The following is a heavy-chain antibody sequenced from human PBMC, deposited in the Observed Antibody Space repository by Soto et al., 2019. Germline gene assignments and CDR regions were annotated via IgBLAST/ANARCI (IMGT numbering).Heavy chain of an antibody. CDR3: ARAASYRYSGSYGFYFDY. D-gene: IGHD1-26*01. Sequence: SETLSLTCAVYGGSFSGYYWSWIRQPPGKGLEWIGEINHSGSTNYNPSLKSRVTIPVDTSKNQFSLKLSSVTAADTAVYYCARAASYRYSGSYGFYFDYWGQGTLVTVSS. V-gene: IGHV4-34*01. CDR1: GGSFSGYY. J-gene: IGHJ4*02. CDR2: INHSGST.